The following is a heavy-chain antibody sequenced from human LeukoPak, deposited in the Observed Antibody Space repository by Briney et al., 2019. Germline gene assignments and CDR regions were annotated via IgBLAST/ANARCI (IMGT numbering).Heavy chain of an antibody. CDR1: GFTFNSYS. CDR3: ARDKYDSSGLPSY. V-gene: IGHV3-48*01. D-gene: IGHD3-22*01. Sequence: PGGSLRLSCATSGFTFNSYSVSWVRQAPGKGLQWVSYISSTTTFIYYADSVKGRFTISRDSVKNSLYLQMNSLRAEDTAVYYCARDKYDSSGLPSYWGQGTLVTVSS. J-gene: IGHJ4*02. CDR2: ISSTTTFI.